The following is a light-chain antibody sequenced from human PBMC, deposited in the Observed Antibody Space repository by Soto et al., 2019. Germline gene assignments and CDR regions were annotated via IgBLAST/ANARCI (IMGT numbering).Light chain of an antibody. CDR3: QQRSNWPPFT. CDR1: QSVSSY. CDR2: DAS. V-gene: IGKV3-11*01. Sequence: EIVLTQSPATLSLSPGERATLSCRASQSVSSYLAWYQLKPGQAPRLLIYDASNRATGIPPRFSGSGSGTDFPLTISSLEPEDFAVYYCQQRSNWPPFTFGPGTKVDIK. J-gene: IGKJ3*01.